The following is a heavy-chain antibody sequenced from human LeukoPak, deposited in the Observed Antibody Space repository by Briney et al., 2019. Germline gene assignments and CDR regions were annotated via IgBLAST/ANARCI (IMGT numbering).Heavy chain of an antibody. Sequence: ASVKVSCKASGYTFTSYAMNWVRQAPGQGLEWMGWINPNSGGTNYAQKFQGRVTMTRDTSISTAYMELSRLRSDDTAVYYCARESCSSTSCYCHYWGQGTLVTVSS. V-gene: IGHV1-2*02. J-gene: IGHJ4*02. D-gene: IGHD2-2*01. CDR3: ARESCSSTSCYCHY. CDR1: GYTFTSYA. CDR2: INPNSGGT.